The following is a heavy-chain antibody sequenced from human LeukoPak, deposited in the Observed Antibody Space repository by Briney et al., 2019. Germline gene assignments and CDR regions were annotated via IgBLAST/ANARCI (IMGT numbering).Heavy chain of an antibody. D-gene: IGHD1-26*01. CDR2: IIHVFGTP. V-gene: IGHV1-69*05. CDR3: AGGATRRFDY. J-gene: IGHJ4*02. CDR1: GDTFNNYA. Sequence: SVKVSCKTSGDTFNNYAFSWVRQAPGQGLEWMGGIIHVFGTPNYAQKFQGRVTISTDDLKTTAYLELSNLRSEDTAVYYCAGGATRRFDYWGQGTLVTVSP.